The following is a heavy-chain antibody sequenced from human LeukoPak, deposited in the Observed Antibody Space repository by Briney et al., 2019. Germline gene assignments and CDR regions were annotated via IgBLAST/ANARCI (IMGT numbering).Heavy chain of an antibody. CDR2: ISGSGGST. CDR3: AKIPITMIVVVTPFDY. CDR1: GFTFSSYA. J-gene: IGHJ4*02. D-gene: IGHD3-22*01. V-gene: IGHV3-23*01. Sequence: GGSLRLSCAASGFTFSSYAMSWVRQAPGKGLEWVSAISGSGGSTYYADSVKGRFTISRDNSKNTLYLQMNSLRAEDTAVYYCAKIPITMIVVVTPFDYWGQGTLVTVSS.